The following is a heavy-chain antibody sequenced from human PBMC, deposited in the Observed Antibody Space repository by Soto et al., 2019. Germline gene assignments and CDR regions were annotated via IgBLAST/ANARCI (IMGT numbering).Heavy chain of an antibody. CDR3: ARVRMITFGGVKGFDY. CDR2: IYSGGST. V-gene: IGHV3-66*01. D-gene: IGHD3-16*01. Sequence: GGSLRLSCAASGFTVSSNYMSWVRQAPGKGLEWVSVIYSGGSTYYADSVKGRFTISRDNSKNTLYLQMNSLRAEDTAVYYCARVRMITFGGVKGFDYWGQGTLVTVSS. CDR1: GFTVSSNY. J-gene: IGHJ4*02.